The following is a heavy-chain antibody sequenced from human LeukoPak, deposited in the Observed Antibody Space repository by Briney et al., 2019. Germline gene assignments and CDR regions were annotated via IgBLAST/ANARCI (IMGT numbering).Heavy chain of an antibody. Sequence: GGSLRPSCAASGFTFSSYGMHWVRQAPGKGLEWVAFIGNDENNKKFGDSLKGRFTISRDNSKSTVYLQMNSLRVEDTAVYYCAKDNYRYVDYWGQGTLVIVSS. CDR2: IGNDENNK. CDR3: AKDNYRYVDY. V-gene: IGHV3-30*02. D-gene: IGHD3-16*02. CDR1: GFTFSSYG. J-gene: IGHJ4*02.